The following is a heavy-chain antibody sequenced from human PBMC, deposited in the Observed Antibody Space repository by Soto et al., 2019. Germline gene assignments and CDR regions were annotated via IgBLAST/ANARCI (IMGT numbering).Heavy chain of an antibody. J-gene: IGHJ6*02. CDR1: GFTFRNYD. CDR2: ISAAGDP. Sequence: EVQLVESGGGLVQPGGSLRLSCEASGFTFRNYDMHWVRQGTGKGLEWVSGISAAGDPDYADSVEGRFTISRENAQNSFFPQMTSLRVGDTAVYYCARTDRDFYGLDVWGQGTTVIVSS. CDR3: ARTDRDFYGLDV. V-gene: IGHV3-13*05.